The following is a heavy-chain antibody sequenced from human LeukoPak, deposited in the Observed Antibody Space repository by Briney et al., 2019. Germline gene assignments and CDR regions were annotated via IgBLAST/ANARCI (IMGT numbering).Heavy chain of an antibody. V-gene: IGHV1-2*02. J-gene: IGHJ4*02. CDR2: INPNSGCR. Sequence: GASVNVSCKASGYTFTGYYMHWVRQAPGQGLEWMGWINPNSGCRNYAQKFQGRVTMTRDTSISTAYMELSRLRSDDTAVYYCAREAAAGGGDYWGQGTLVTVSS. D-gene: IGHD6-13*01. CDR1: GYTFTGYY. CDR3: AREAAAGGGDY.